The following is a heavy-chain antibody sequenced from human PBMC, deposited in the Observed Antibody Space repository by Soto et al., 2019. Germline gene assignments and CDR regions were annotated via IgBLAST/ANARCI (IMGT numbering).Heavy chain of an antibody. D-gene: IGHD3-22*01. CDR1: GGSFSGYY. CDR3: ARGGRMIVVVIPYFQH. CDR2: INHSGST. J-gene: IGHJ1*01. V-gene: IGHV4-34*01. Sequence: QVQLQQWGAGLLKPSETLSLTCAVYGGSFSGYYWSWIRQPPGKGLEWIGAINHSGSTNYNPSLKSRVTKSVDTSKNQFSLKLRSVTAADTAVYYCARGGRMIVVVIPYFQHWGQGTLVTVSS.